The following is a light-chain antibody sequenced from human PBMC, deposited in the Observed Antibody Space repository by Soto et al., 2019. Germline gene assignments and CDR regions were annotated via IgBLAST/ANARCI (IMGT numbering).Light chain of an antibody. J-gene: IGKJ2*01. CDR2: GAS. CDR1: QSVSSN. V-gene: IGKV3-15*01. Sequence: EVVMTQSPATLSVSPGERATLSCRASQSVSSNLAWYQQKPGQAPRLLIYGASTRATGIPARFSGSGSGTEFTLNLSSLQSEYFAVYYCQQYNNWPPYTFGQGTKLEI. CDR3: QQYNNWPPYT.